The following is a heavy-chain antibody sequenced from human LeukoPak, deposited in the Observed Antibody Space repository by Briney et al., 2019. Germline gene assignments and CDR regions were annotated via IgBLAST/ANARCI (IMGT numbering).Heavy chain of an antibody. J-gene: IGHJ5*02. D-gene: IGHD5-18*01. CDR3: AREQRGYSYGWFDP. Sequence: GGSLRLSCAASGFIVSSNYMSWVRQAPGKGLEWVSVIYSGGSTYYADSVKGRFTISRDNSKNTLYLQMNSLRAEDTAVYYCAREQRGYSYGWFDPWGQGTLVTVSS. V-gene: IGHV3-66*01. CDR2: IYSGGST. CDR1: GFIVSSNY.